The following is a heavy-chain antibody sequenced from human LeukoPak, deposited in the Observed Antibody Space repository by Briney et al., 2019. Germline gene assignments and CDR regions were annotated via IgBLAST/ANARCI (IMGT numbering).Heavy chain of an antibody. Sequence: SETLSLTCTVSGASISSYYWSWIRQPPGKGMEWIGFIYYSGSTNYNPSLKSRVTISVDTSKNQFSLRLSSVTAADTAVYYCASPGIVAAGTDRGFDYWGQGTLVTVSS. CDR1: GASISSYY. J-gene: IGHJ4*02. D-gene: IGHD6-13*01. CDR3: ASPGIVAAGTDRGFDY. V-gene: IGHV4-59*01. CDR2: IYYSGST.